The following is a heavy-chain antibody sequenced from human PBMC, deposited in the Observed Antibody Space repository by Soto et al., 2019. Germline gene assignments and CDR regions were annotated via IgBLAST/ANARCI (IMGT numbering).Heavy chain of an antibody. D-gene: IGHD5-18*01. J-gene: IGHJ4*02. V-gene: IGHV1-18*01. CDR2: ISAYNGNT. CDR1: GGTFRTYT. CDR3: AKTFGYSYAIDY. Sequence: ASVKVSCKTSGGTFRTYTINWVRQAPGQGLEWMGWISAYNGNTNYAQKLQGRVTMTTDTSTSTAYMELRSLTSDDTAVYFCAKTFGYSYAIDYWGQGTLVTV.